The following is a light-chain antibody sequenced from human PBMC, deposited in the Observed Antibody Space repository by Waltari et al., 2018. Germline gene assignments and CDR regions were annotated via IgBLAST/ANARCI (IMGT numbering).Light chain of an antibody. Sequence: QSALTQPASVSGSPGQSITISCTGTSSDVGSYNYVSWYQQHPGKAPKLMIYDVPNRPSGVPNRFSRSKSGNTASLTISGLQAEDEADYYCSSYMDTTTLELFGGGTSLTVL. CDR1: SSDVGSYNY. CDR3: SSYMDTTTLEL. V-gene: IGLV2-14*03. J-gene: IGLJ2*01. CDR2: DVP.